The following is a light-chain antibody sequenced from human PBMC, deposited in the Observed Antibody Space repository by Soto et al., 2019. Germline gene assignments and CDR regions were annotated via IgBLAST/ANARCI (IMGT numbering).Light chain of an antibody. CDR1: QSVSSY. J-gene: IGKJ4*01. CDR3: QQRSNWQTLP. CDR2: DAS. Sequence: EIVLTQSPATLSLSPGERATLSCRASQSVSSYLAWYQQKPGQAPRLLIYDASNRATGIPARFSGSGSGTDFTLTISSLEPEDFAVYYCQQRSNWQTLPFGGGTKVEIK. V-gene: IGKV3-11*01.